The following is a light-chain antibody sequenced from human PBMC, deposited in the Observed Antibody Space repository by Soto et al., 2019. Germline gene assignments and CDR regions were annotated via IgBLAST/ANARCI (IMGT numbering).Light chain of an antibody. CDR1: SSDVGGYYY. J-gene: IGLJ1*01. CDR2: QVS. CDR3: SSYTSSLYV. V-gene: IGLV2-14*01. Sequence: QSVLTQPASVSGSPGQSITISCTGTSSDVGGYYYVSWYQHHPGKAPKLMIYQVSNRPSGVSNRFSGSKSGNTASLTISGLQAEDEADYYCSSYTSSLYVFGTGTKVTV.